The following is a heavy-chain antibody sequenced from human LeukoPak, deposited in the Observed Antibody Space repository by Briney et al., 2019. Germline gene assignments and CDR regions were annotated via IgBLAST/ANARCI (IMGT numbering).Heavy chain of an antibody. J-gene: IGHJ4*02. V-gene: IGHV3-15*01. D-gene: IGHD2-21*02. CDR2: IKSKTDGETT. Sequence: GGSLRLSCAASGFTFSNAWMSWVRQAPGKGLEWVGRIKSKTDGETTDYAAPVKGRFTISRDDSKNTLYLQMNSLKTEDTAVYYCTTVGGDFGDYWGQGTLVTVSS. CDR1: GFTFSNAW. CDR3: TTVGGDFGDY.